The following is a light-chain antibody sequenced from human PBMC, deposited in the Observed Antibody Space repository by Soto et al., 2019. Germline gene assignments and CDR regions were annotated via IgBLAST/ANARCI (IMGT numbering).Light chain of an antibody. V-gene: IGLV2-14*01. CDR2: DVS. Sequence: QSALTQPASVSGSPGQSITISCTGTGSDVGGYNYVSWYQQHPGKAPKVMIYDVSNRPSGVSNRFSGSKSGNTASLTISGLHAEDEADYYCSSYTSASTPFVFGGGTKLTVL. CDR1: GSDVGGYNY. J-gene: IGLJ2*01. CDR3: SSYTSASTPFV.